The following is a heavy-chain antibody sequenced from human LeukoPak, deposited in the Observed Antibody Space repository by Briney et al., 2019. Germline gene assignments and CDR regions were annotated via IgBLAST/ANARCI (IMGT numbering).Heavy chain of an antibody. CDR1: GFTFSTYG. CDR3: ARKSASGNYPLDY. J-gene: IGHJ4*02. CDR2: ISGSGGST. D-gene: IGHD3-10*01. V-gene: IGHV3-23*01. Sequence: PGGSLRLSCEASGFTFSTYGINWVRQAPGKGLEWVSAISGSGGSTYYADSVKGRFTISRDNAKNTVFLQMSSLRAEDTALYYCARKSASGNYPLDYWGQGTLVTVSS.